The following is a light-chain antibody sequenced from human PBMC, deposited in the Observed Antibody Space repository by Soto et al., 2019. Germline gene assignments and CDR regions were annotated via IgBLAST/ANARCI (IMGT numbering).Light chain of an antibody. J-gene: IGKJ4*01. CDR2: GAS. CDR3: QQYDAWPLT. CDR1: QGVGSN. V-gene: IGKV3-15*01. Sequence: EIVMTQSPGTLSVSPGERVTVRCRASQGVGSNLAWYQQKPGQAPRLLIYGASTRATGIRGRFSGSGSGTNFTFTISKLQSEDFGDYYCQQYDAWPLTFGGGTKVEI.